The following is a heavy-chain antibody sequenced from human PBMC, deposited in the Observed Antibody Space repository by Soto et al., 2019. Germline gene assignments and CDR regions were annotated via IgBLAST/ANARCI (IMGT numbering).Heavy chain of an antibody. CDR1: GFTFSSYA. V-gene: IGHV3-23*01. J-gene: IGHJ4*02. CDR3: AKGVGYSSGIFDY. CDR2: ISGSGGST. Sequence: EVQLLEAGGGLVQPGGSLRLSCAASGFTFSSYAMSWVRQAPGKGLEWVSAISGSGGSTYYADSVKGRFTISRDNSKNTLYLQMNSLRAEDTAVYYCAKGVGYSSGIFDYWGQGTLVTVSS. D-gene: IGHD6-19*01.